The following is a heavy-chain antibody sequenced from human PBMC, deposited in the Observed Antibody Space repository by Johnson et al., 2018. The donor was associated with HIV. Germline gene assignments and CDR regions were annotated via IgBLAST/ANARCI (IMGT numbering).Heavy chain of an antibody. CDR3: AKDRVGIYGEPWDI. Sequence: VQLVESGGGLVQPGGSLRLSCAASGFTFSSYAMSWVRQAPGKGLEWVSGINWNGGSTGYADSVKGRFTISRDNSKNTLYLQMNSLRAEDTAVYYCAKDRVGIYGEPWDIWGQGTMVTVSS. CDR1: GFTFSSYA. D-gene: IGHD1-14*01. V-gene: IGHV3-23*04. J-gene: IGHJ3*02. CDR2: INWNGGST.